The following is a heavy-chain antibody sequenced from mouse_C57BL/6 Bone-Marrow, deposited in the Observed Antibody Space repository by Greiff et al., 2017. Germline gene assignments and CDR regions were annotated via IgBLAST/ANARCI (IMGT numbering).Heavy chain of an antibody. CDR1: GFNIKDDY. CDR2: IDPENGDT. J-gene: IGHJ1*03. D-gene: IGHD2-5*01. Sequence: VHVKQSGAELVRPGASVKLSCTASGFNIKDDYMHWVKQRPEQGLEWIGWIDPENGDTEYASKFQGKATITADTSSNTAYLQLRSLTSEDTAVYYCTTEGADYSNGWYFYVWGTGTTVTVSS. CDR3: TTEGADYSNGWYFYV. V-gene: IGHV14-4*01.